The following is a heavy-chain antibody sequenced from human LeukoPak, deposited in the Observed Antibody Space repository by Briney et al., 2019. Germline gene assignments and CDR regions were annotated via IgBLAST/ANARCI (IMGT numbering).Heavy chain of an antibody. J-gene: IGHJ4*02. V-gene: IGHV3-74*01. CDR3: ARSSSGWYPFDY. CDR2: INSDGSST. D-gene: IGHD6-19*01. CDR1: GFTFSSYW. Sequence: GGSLRLSCAASGFTFSSYWMHWVRQAPGKGLEWVSHINSDGSSTTYADSVKGRFTISRDNAKSTLYLQMNSLRAEDTAVYYCARSSSGWYPFDYWGQGTLVTVSS.